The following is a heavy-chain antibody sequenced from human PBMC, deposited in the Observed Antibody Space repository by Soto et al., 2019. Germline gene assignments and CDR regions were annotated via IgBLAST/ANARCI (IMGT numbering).Heavy chain of an antibody. CDR2: IYYSGST. J-gene: IGHJ4*02. CDR3: ARSDGRY. CDR1: GGSISRYY. Sequence: QVQLQESGPGLVKPSATLSLTCTVSGGSISRYYWSWIRQLPGKGLEWIGYIYYSGSTNYNPSLKSRVTISVDTSKNQFSLKLSSVTAAETAVYYCARSDGRYWGQGTLVTVSS. V-gene: IGHV4-59*01.